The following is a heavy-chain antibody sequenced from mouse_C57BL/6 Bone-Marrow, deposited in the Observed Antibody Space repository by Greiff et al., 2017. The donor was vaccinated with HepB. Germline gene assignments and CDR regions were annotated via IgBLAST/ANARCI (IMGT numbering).Heavy chain of an antibody. CDR1: GFSFNTYA. CDR3: VRHKGGYYGSEDAMDY. Sequence: GGGLVQPKGSLKLSCAASGFSFNTYAMNWVRQAPGKGLEWVARIRSKSNNYATYYADSVKDRFTISRDDSESMLYLQMNNLKTEDTAMYYCVRHKGGYYGSEDAMDYWGQGTSVTVSS. V-gene: IGHV10-1*01. J-gene: IGHJ4*01. CDR2: IRSKSNNYAT. D-gene: IGHD1-1*01.